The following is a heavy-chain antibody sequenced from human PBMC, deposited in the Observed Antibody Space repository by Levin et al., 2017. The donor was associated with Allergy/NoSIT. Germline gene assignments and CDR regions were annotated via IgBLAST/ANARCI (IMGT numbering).Heavy chain of an antibody. V-gene: IGHV3-30*18. J-gene: IGHJ4*02. CDR1: GFSFRSFG. Sequence: GGSLRLSCAASGFSFRSFGMHWVRQAPGKGLEWVAVISYDGSDKYYADSVKGRFTISRANTKNTLYLQMNSLRSEDAAVYYCAKDVVFGTSSWSLDFWGQGTLVTVSS. D-gene: IGHD6-13*01. CDR2: ISYDGSDK. CDR3: AKDVVFGTSSWSLDF.